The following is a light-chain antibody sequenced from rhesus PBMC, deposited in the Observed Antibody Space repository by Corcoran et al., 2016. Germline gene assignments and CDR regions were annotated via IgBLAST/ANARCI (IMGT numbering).Light chain of an antibody. J-gene: IGKJ1*01. CDR2: GAS. CDR1: QSVGSY. V-gene: IGKV3-24*04. Sequence: IVLTQSPATLSLSPGERATLSCRASQSVGSYLAWYQQKPGQAPRPLIYGASIRATGIPDRFSGSGSGSDFTLTISSLGPEDVGVYYCQQSSKSWTFGQGTKVEIK. CDR3: QQSSKSWT.